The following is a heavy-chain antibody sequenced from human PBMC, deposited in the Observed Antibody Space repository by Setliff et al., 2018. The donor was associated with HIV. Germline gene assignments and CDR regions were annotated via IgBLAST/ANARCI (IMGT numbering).Heavy chain of an antibody. CDR3: ARQSMTLDAFDI. Sequence: SETLSLTCTVSGGSTSSYYWNWIRQPAREGLEWIGHIDTSGSTNYNPSLKSRVSMSMDVSKNQFSLKLTSVTAADTAIYYCARQSMTLDAFDIWGQGTMVTVSS. V-gene: IGHV4-4*07. CDR2: IDTSGST. J-gene: IGHJ3*02. CDR1: GGSTSSYY.